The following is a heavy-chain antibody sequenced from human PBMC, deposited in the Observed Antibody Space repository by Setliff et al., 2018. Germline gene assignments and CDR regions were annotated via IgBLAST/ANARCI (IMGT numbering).Heavy chain of an antibody. V-gene: IGHV3-48*03. CDR2: ISGAGTTV. CDR3: ARDGVFYAMDF. CDR1: GGSLSSFY. D-gene: IGHD3-10*01. Sequence: LSLTCTVSGGSLSSFYWSWVRQVPGKGLEWLSKISGAGTTVYYADSVRGRFTTSRDNAKNSLYLQMNSLRAEDSAVYYCARDGVFYAMDFWGQGTTVTVSS. J-gene: IGHJ6*02.